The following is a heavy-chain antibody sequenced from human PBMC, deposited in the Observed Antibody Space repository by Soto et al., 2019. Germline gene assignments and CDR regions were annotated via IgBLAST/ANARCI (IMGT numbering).Heavy chain of an antibody. D-gene: IGHD4-17*01. CDR1: GYTFTSYA. CDR2: INAGNGNT. Sequence: ASVKVSCKASGYTFTSYAMHWVREAPGQRLEWMGWINAGNGNTKYSQKFQGRVTITRDTSASTAYMELSSLRSEDTAVYYCASRDYGDYGGFLDYYYGMDVWGQGTTVTVSS. J-gene: IGHJ6*02. CDR3: ASRDYGDYGGFLDYYYGMDV. V-gene: IGHV1-3*01.